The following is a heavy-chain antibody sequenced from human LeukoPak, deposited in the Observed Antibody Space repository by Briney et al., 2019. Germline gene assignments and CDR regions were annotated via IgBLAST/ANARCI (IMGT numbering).Heavy chain of an antibody. CDR3: ARDGGWYGFDY. J-gene: IGHJ4*02. V-gene: IGHV4-34*01. CDR1: GGSFSGYY. CDR2: INHSGST. Sequence: SETLSLTCAVYGGSFSGYYWSWIRQPPGKGLEWIGEINHSGSTNYNPSLKSRVTISVDTSKNQFSLQLNSVTPEDTAVYYCARDGGWYGFDYWGQGTLVTVSS. D-gene: IGHD6-19*01.